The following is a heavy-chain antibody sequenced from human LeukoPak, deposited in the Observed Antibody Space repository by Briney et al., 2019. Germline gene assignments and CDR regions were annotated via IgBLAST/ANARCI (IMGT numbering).Heavy chain of an antibody. Sequence: GGSLRLSCAASGFIFSSYEMNWVRQAPGKGLDWVSYISSGGDTTYYADSVKGRFTISRDNAKNSLYLQMNSLRAEDTAVYYCARDNYDTGGYYFDWGQGTLVTVSS. D-gene: IGHD3-22*01. CDR1: GFIFSSYE. V-gene: IGHV3-48*03. CDR2: ISSGGDTT. CDR3: ARDNYDTGGYYFD. J-gene: IGHJ4*02.